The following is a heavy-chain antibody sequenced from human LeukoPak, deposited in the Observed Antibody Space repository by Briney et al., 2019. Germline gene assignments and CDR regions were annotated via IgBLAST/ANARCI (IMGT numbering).Heavy chain of an antibody. CDR2: INWNSGNI. Sequence: GGSLRLSCAASGFTFSSYAMSWVRQAPGKGLEWVSAINWNSGNIGYADSVKGRFTISRDNAKNSLYLQMNSLRAEDTALYYCAKGRGRIQLWLPSDYWGQGTLVTVSS. CDR1: GFTFSSYA. D-gene: IGHD5-18*01. V-gene: IGHV3-9*01. CDR3: AKGRGRIQLWLPSDY. J-gene: IGHJ4*02.